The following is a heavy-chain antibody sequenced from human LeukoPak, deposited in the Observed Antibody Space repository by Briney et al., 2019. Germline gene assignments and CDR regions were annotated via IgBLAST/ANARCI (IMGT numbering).Heavy chain of an antibody. Sequence: PGGSLRLSGAASGFTFSNYNMNWLRQAPGKGLEWVSCISISSNYIYYPDSVKGRFIISRDNAKNSLYLQMNSLRAEDTAVYYCARDGGGGLDYWGQGTLVTVSS. V-gene: IGHV3-21*01. CDR2: ISISSNYI. CDR3: ARDGGGGLDY. CDR1: GFTFSNYN. D-gene: IGHD2-15*01. J-gene: IGHJ4*02.